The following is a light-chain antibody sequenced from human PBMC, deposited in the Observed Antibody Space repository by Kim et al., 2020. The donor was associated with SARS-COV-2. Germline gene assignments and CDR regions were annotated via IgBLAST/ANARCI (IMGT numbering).Light chain of an antibody. V-gene: IGKV1-5*03. CDR1: QTISSR. CDR2: EAS. CDR3: EQYNDNSAT. Sequence: DIQMTQSPSTLSASVGDSVTMTCRASQTISSRMAWYQQKPGKVPTLLIYEASTLESEVPSRFSGSRSGTEFTLTISSLQPDDFATYYCEQYNDNSATFRQGTKLEL. J-gene: IGKJ2*01.